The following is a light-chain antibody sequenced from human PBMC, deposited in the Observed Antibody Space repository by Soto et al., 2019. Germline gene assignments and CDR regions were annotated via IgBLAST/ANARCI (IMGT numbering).Light chain of an antibody. V-gene: IGKV3-20*01. Sequence: EIVLTQSPGTLSLSPGERATLSCRASQTVSSNYLAWYQQKPGQAPRFLIYGASSRATGIPDRFSGSGSGTDFTLTIRRLEPEDFAVYYCQQYGSSWTFGQGTKVDIK. J-gene: IGKJ1*01. CDR2: GAS. CDR1: QTVSSNY. CDR3: QQYGSSWT.